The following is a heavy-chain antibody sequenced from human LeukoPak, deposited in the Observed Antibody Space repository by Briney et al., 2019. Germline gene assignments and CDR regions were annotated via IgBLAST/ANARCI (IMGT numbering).Heavy chain of an antibody. CDR3: ARQGAGGRAFDI. CDR2: IYYSGST. J-gene: IGHJ3*02. Sequence: PSETLSLTCTVSGGSISSSSYYWGCIRQPPGKGLEWIGSIYYSGSTYYNPSLKSRVTISVETSKNQVSLKLSSVTAADTAVYYCARQGAGGRAFDIWGQGTMVTVSS. D-gene: IGHD6-19*01. V-gene: IGHV4-39*01. CDR1: GGSISSSSYY.